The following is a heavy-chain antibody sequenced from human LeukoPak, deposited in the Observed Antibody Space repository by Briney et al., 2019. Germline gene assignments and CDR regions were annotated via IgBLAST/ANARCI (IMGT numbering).Heavy chain of an antibody. J-gene: IGHJ4*02. Sequence: SETLSLTCTVSGGSISSSNWWSWVRQPPGKGLEWIGEIYHSGSTNYNPSLKSRVTISVDKSKNQFSLQLSSVTAADTAVYYCARVALNGAARTFDYWGQGTLVTVSS. D-gene: IGHD6-6*01. CDR1: GGSISSSNW. CDR2: IYHSGST. V-gene: IGHV4-4*02. CDR3: ARVALNGAARTFDY.